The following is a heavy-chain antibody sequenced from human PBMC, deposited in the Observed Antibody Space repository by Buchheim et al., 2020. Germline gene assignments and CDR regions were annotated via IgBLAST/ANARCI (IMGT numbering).Heavy chain of an antibody. CDR1: GYTFTGYY. D-gene: IGHD2-2*01. CDR3: AKDWGCSTTSCGPDYSYYYGLDV. Sequence: QVQLVQSGAEVKKPRASVKVSCKASGYTFTGYYINWVRQAPGQGLEWMGWINPNTGVTTYAQKFQGRVTMTRDTSISTAYMELSRLRSDDTAVYYCAKDWGCSTTSCGPDYSYYYGLDVWGQGTT. V-gene: IGHV1-2*02. J-gene: IGHJ6*02. CDR2: INPNTGVT.